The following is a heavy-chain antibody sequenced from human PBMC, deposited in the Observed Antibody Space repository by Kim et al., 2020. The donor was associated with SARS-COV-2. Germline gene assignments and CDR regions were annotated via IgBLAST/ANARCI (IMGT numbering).Heavy chain of an antibody. J-gene: IGHJ6*02. CDR2: YI. Sequence: YIYYAASGRGRFTMSRDNAKDSLSLQMNSLRAEDTGVYYCARFDGNGRDVWGQGTTVIVSS. CDR3: ARFDGNGRDV. V-gene: IGHV3-21*01. D-gene: IGHD3-9*01.